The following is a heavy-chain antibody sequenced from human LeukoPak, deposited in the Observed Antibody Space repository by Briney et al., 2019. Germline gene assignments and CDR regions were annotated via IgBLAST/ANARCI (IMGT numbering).Heavy chain of an antibody. CDR1: GGSISSYY. V-gene: IGHV4-34*01. J-gene: IGHJ4*02. CDR3: ARGGLYSSGRYRSFDY. Sequence: SETLSLTCTVSGGSISSYYWSWIRQPPGRGLEWIGEINHSGSTNYNPSLKSRVTISVDTSKNQFSLKLSSVTAADTAVYYCARGGLYSSGRYRSFDYWGQGTLVTVSS. D-gene: IGHD6-19*01. CDR2: INHSGST.